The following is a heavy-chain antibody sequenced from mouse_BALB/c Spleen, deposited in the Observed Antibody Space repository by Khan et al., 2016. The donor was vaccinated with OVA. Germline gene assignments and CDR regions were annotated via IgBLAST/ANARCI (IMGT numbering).Heavy chain of an antibody. CDR2: ISYSGST. CDR1: GYSITSDYA. CDR3: ARDYDSSYYYFDY. J-gene: IGHJ2*01. V-gene: IGHV3-2*02. D-gene: IGHD1-1*01. Sequence: EVQLQESGPGLVKPSQSLSLTCTVTGYSITSDYAWNWFRQFPGNKLEWMGYISYSGSTSYNPSPKSRISITRDTSKNQFFLLLNSVTTEDTATXYCARDYDSSYYYFDYWGLGTTLTVSS.